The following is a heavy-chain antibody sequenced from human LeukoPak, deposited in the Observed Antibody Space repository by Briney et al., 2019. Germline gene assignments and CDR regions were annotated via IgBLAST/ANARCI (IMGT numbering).Heavy chain of an antibody. CDR1: GGSISSYY. V-gene: IGHV4-59*12. D-gene: IGHD6-13*01. Sequence: TSETLSLTCTVSGGSISSYYWSWIRQPPGKGLEWIGYIYYSGSTYYNPSLKSRVTISVDTSKNQFSLKLSSVTAADTAVYYCARERKAGIAAAGTAYFDYWGQGTLVTVSS. J-gene: IGHJ4*02. CDR3: ARERKAGIAAAGTAYFDY. CDR2: IYYSGST.